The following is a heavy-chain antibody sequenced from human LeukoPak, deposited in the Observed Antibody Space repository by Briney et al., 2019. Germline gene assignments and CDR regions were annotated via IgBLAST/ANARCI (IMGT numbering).Heavy chain of an antibody. J-gene: IGHJ3*02. CDR2: INTNTGNP. V-gene: IGHV7-4-1*02. Sequence: ASVKVSCKASGYTFTSYAMNWVRQAPGQGLEWMGWINTNTGNPTYAQGFTGRFVFSLDTSVSTAYLQISSLKAEDTAVYYCARLARRSSYGPPVAFDIWGQGTMVTVSS. CDR3: ARLARRSSYGPPVAFDI. CDR1: GYTFTSYA. D-gene: IGHD5-18*01.